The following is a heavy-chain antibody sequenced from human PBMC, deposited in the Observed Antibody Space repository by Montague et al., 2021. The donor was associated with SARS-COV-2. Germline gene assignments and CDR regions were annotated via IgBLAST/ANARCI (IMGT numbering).Heavy chain of an antibody. CDR1: GITVSRNY. V-gene: IGHV3-66*01. Sequence: SLRLSCAASGITVSRNYMNWVRQAPGKGLEWVSLIYSGGSTYYADSVKGRFTISRDNSKNTLCLQMNSLRAEDTAAYYCARDLLEIGGMDVWGQGTTVTVSS. D-gene: IGHD1-1*01. CDR2: IYSGGST. CDR3: ARDLLEIGGMDV. J-gene: IGHJ6*02.